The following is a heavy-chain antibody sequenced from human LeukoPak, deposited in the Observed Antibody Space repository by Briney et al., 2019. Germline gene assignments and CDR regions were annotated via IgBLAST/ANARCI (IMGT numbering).Heavy chain of an antibody. CDR2: IDWDDDK. J-gene: IGHJ4*02. Sequence: TLSLTCTVSGGSISSYYWSWIRQPPGKALEWLARIDWDDDKYYSTSLKTRLTISKDTSKNQVVLTMTNMDPVDTATYYCARSHHPYYYGSGIINYFDYWGQGTLVTVSS. CDR3: ARSHHPYYYGSGIINYFDY. D-gene: IGHD3-10*01. CDR1: GGSISSYYW. V-gene: IGHV2-70*11.